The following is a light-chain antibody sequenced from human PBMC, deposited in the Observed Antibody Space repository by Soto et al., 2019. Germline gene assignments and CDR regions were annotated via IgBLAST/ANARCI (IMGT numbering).Light chain of an antibody. CDR3: SSYTSSSTYV. Sequence: QSALTQPASVSGSPGQSITISCTGTGSDVGGYDYVSWYQHHPGKAPKVMIYEVTNRPSGVSNRFSVSKSGNTASLTISGLLAEDEADYYCSSYTSSSTYVFGTGTKVTV. V-gene: IGLV2-14*01. J-gene: IGLJ1*01. CDR2: EVT. CDR1: GSDVGGYDY.